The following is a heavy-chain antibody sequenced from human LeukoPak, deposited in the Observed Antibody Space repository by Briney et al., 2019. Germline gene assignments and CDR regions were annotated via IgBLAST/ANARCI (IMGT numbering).Heavy chain of an antibody. CDR3: ARSRRYYDILTGAHTLYYFDY. Sequence: PSETLSLTCTVSGGSVSSGSYYWSWIRQPPGKGLEWIGYIYYSGSTNYNPSLKSRVTISVDTSKNQFSLKLSSVTAADTAVYYCARSRRYYDILTGAHTLYYFDYWGRGTLVTVSS. CDR1: GGSVSSGSYY. J-gene: IGHJ4*02. V-gene: IGHV4-61*01. CDR2: IYYSGST. D-gene: IGHD3-9*01.